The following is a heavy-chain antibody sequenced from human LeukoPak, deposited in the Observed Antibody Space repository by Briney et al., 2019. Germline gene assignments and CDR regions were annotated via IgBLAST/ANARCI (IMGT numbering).Heavy chain of an antibody. Sequence: SVKVSCKASGGTLSDYVISWVRQAPGQGLERMGGISPMSHKTNYAQKLQGRVAITADDSTSTAYLELRSLRSEDTAVYYCATYDIMTGFDYWGQGTLVTVSS. CDR2: ISPMSHKT. CDR3: ATYDIMTGFDY. CDR1: GGTLSDYV. D-gene: IGHD3-9*01. V-gene: IGHV1-69*01. J-gene: IGHJ4*02.